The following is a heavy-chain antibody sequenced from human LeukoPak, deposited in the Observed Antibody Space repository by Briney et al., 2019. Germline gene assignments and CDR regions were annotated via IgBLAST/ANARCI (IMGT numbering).Heavy chain of an antibody. J-gene: IGHJ4*02. CDR1: GGSISSYY. V-gene: IGHV4-4*07. CDR3: ASSFSSSSLDY. D-gene: IGHD6-6*01. Sequence: PSETLSLTCTVSGGSISSYYWSWIRQPAWKGLEWIGRIYTSGSTNYNPSLKSRVTMSVDTSKNQFSLKLSSVTAADTAVYYCASSFSSSSLDYWGQGTLVTVSS. CDR2: IYTSGST.